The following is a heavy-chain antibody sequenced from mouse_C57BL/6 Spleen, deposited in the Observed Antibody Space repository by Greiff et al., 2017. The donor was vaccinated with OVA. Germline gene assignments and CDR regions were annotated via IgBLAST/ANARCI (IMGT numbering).Heavy chain of an antibody. CDR1: GYAFSSSW. J-gene: IGHJ3*01. CDR3: SSPWFAY. Sequence: QVQLQQSGPELVKPGASVKISCKASGYAFSSSWMNWVKQRPGKGLEWIGRIYPGDGDTNYNGKFKGKATLTADKSSSTAYMQLSSLTSEDSAVYFCSSPWFAYWGQGTLVTVSA. D-gene: IGHD1-1*01. CDR2: IYPGDGDT. V-gene: IGHV1-82*01.